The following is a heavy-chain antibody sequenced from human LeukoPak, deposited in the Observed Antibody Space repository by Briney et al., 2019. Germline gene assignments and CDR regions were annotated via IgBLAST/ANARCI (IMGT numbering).Heavy chain of an antibody. J-gene: IGHJ4*02. CDR2: INPNSGGT. D-gene: IGHD4-23*01. CDR1: GYTFTGYY. Sequence: GASVKVSCKASGYTFTGYYVHWVRQAPGQGLEWMGWINPNSGGTNYAQKFQGRVTMTRDTSISTAYMELSRLRSDDTAVYYCARDRLNYGGPQGYFDYWGQGTLVTVSS. V-gene: IGHV1-2*02. CDR3: ARDRLNYGGPQGYFDY.